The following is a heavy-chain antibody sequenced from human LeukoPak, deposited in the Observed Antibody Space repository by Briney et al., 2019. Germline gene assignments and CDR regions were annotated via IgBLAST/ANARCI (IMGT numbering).Heavy chain of an antibody. CDR3: AKRLWFGPWSSVALDY. CDR2: ISYDGSNK. CDR1: GFTFSSYA. D-gene: IGHD3-10*01. V-gene: IGHV3-30*04. J-gene: IGHJ4*02. Sequence: PGGSLRLSCAASGFTFSSYAMHWVRQAPGKGLEWVAVISYDGSNKYYADSVKGRFTISRDNSKNTLYLQRNSLRAEDTAVYYCAKRLWFGPWSSVALDYWGQGTLVTVSS.